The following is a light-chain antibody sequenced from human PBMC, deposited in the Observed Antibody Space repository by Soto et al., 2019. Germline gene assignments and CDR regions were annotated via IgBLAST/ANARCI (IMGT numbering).Light chain of an antibody. V-gene: IGKV1-39*01. CDR3: QQSYSTPYT. Sequence: DIHMTQSPSSLSASVGDRVTITCRASQSITTYLHWYQKKPGKAPKLLIYAASSLQSGVPSRFSGSGSGTDFTLTISSLQPEDFATYYCQQSYSTPYTFGQGTELEIK. CDR2: AAS. J-gene: IGKJ2*01. CDR1: QSITTY.